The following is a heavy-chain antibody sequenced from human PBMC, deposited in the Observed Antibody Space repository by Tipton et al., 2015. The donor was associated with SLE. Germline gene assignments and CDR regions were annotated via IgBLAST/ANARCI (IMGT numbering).Heavy chain of an antibody. V-gene: IGHV3-30*02. CDR3: ARMTVGASRGGYFDL. D-gene: IGHD2-21*02. CDR1: GITFSLYG. J-gene: IGHJ2*01. Sequence: SGITFSLYGMQWVRQAPGKGLEWLTFIRYDGNSKYYADSVKGRFTVSRDNSNSTLYLHMDSLRPEDTAIYYCARMTVGASRGGYFDLWGRGTLVTVSS. CDR2: IRYDGNSK.